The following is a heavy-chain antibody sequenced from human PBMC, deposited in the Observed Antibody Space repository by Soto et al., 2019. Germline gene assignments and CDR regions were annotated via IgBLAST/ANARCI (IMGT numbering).Heavy chain of an antibody. D-gene: IGHD3-22*01. CDR3: ARAMGRYDSSGYYYPPKYWYFDL. J-gene: IGHJ2*01. Sequence: QVQLVQSGAEVKKPGSSVKVSCKASGGTFSSYAISWVRQAPGQGLEWMGGIIHIFGTANYAQKFQGRVTITADESTSTAYMELSSLRSEDTAVYYCARAMGRYDSSGYYYPPKYWYFDLWGSGTLVTVSS. CDR2: IIHIFGTA. V-gene: IGHV1-69*01. CDR1: GGTFSSYA.